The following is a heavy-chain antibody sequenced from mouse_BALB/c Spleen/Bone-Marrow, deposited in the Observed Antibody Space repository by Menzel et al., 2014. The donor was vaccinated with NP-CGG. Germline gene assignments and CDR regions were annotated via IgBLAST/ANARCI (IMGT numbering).Heavy chain of an antibody. CDR1: GFNIKDTY. CDR3: ATYYRYDRRFAY. Sequence: EVQLQQSGAELVKPGASVKLSCTASGFNIKDTYMHWVKQRPEQGLELIGRIDPANGNTKYDPKFQGKATITADTSSNTAYLQLSSLTSEDTAVYYCATYYRYDRRFAYWGQGTLVTVSA. CDR2: IDPANGNT. J-gene: IGHJ3*01. V-gene: IGHV14-3*02. D-gene: IGHD2-14*01.